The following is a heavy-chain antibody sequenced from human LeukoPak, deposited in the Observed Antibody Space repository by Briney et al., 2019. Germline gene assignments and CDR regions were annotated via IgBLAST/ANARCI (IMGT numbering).Heavy chain of an antibody. V-gene: IGHV4-34*01. D-gene: IGHD3-3*01. CDR2: INHSGST. J-gene: IGHJ4*02. CDR1: GDSVSGYY. CDR3: AGSTYYDFWSGYYALDY. Sequence: SETLSLTCTVSGDSVSGYYWSWIRQPPGKGLQWIGEINHSGSTNYNPSLKSRVTISVDTSKNQFSLKLSSVTAADTAVYYCAGSTYYDFWSGYYALDYWGQGTLVTVSS.